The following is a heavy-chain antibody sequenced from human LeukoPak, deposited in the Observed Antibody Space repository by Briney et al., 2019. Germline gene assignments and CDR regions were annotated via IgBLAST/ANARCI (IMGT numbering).Heavy chain of an antibody. Sequence: SETLSLTCTVSGGSISSYYWSWIRQPPGKGLEWIVYIYYSGSTNYNPSLKSRVTISVDTSKNQFSLKLSSVTAADTAVYYCARDLGRGYSYGYDYWGQGTLVTVSS. D-gene: IGHD5-18*01. J-gene: IGHJ4*02. V-gene: IGHV4-59*01. CDR1: GGSISSYY. CDR3: ARDLGRGYSYGYDY. CDR2: IYYSGST.